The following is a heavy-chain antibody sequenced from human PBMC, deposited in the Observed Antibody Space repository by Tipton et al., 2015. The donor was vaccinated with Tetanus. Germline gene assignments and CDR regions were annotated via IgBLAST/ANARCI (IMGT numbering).Heavy chain of an antibody. CDR2: IYYSGST. CDR3: ARGGITAAGILDY. CDR1: GGSVSSGSYY. V-gene: IGHV4-61*01. Sequence: LRLSCTVSGGSVSSGSYYWSWIRQPPGKGLEWIGYIYYSGSTNYNPSLKSRVTISADTSKNQFSLKLSSVTAADTAVYYCARGGITAAGILDYWGQGTLVTVSS. D-gene: IGHD6-13*01. J-gene: IGHJ4*02.